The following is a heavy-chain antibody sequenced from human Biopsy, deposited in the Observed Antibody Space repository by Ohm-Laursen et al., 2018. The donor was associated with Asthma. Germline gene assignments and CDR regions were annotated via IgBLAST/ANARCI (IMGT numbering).Heavy chain of an antibody. Sequence: ASVKVSCKVPGGTFSNFAISWVRQAPGQGLEWLGGIMTVFGTTNYAQKFQGRVTITADESTSTAYMEVTSLRSEDTAIYYCARCQVGYSSGWTLLLKKIYYSGMDVWGQGTAVTVSS. CDR2: IMTVFGTT. D-gene: IGHD6-19*01. CDR1: GGTFSNFA. CDR3: ARCQVGYSSGWTLLLKKIYYSGMDV. J-gene: IGHJ6*02. V-gene: IGHV1-69*13.